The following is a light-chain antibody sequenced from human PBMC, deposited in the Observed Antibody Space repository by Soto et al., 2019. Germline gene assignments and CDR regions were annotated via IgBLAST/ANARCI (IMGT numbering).Light chain of an antibody. V-gene: IGLV1-44*01. Sequence: QAVVTQPPSASGTPGQRVTISCSGSSSNIGENAVTWYQQLPATAPKVIIYTDDQRPSGVPDRFSASKSGTSASLAISGLQSEDAADYYCAAWDDNLDGWVFGGGTQLTVL. CDR1: SSNIGENA. CDR2: TDD. CDR3: AAWDDNLDGWV. J-gene: IGLJ3*02.